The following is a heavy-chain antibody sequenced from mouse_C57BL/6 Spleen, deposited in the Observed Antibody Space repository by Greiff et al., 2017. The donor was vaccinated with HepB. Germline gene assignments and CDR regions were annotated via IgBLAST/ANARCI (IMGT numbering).Heavy chain of an antibody. D-gene: IGHD2-4*01. CDR1: GFTFSSYG. CDR2: ISSGGSYT. CDR3: ASAGVYYDYDEFAY. Sequence: EVKLMESGGDLVKPGGSLKLSCAASGFTFSSYGMSWVRQTPDKRLEWVATISSGGSYTYYPDSVKGRFTISRDNAKNTLYLQMSRLKSEDTAVYYCASAGVYYDYDEFAYWGQGTLVTVSA. V-gene: IGHV5-6*01. J-gene: IGHJ3*01.